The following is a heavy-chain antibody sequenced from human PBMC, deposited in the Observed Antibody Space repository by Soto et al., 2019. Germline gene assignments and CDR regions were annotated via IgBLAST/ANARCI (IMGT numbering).Heavy chain of an antibody. CDR2: IYPGDSET. Sequence: LGESLKISCKASGYSFTNYWIGWVRQTPGKGLEWMGIIYPGDSETKYSPAFQAQVTISVDKSISTAYLQWSSLKASDTAIYYCGRPVVRGYSAYDHPFDYWGQGTLVTVSS. J-gene: IGHJ4*02. CDR3: GRPVVRGYSAYDHPFDY. D-gene: IGHD5-12*01. CDR1: GYSFTNYW. V-gene: IGHV5-51*01.